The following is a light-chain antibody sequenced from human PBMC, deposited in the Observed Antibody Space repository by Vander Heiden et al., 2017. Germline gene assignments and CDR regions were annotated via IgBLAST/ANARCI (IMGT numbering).Light chain of an antibody. V-gene: IGKV1-39*01. CDR3: QQSYSTSALT. CDR2: AAS. CDR1: QSISSY. Sequence: DIQMTQSPSSLSASVADRVTITCRASQSISSYLNWYQQKPGKAPKLLIYAASSLQSGVPSRFSGSGSGTDFTLTISSLQPEDFATYYCQQSYSTSALTFGGGTKVEIK. J-gene: IGKJ4*01.